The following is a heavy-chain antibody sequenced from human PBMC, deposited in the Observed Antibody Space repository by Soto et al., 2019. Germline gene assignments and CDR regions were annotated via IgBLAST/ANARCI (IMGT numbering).Heavy chain of an antibody. J-gene: IGHJ4*02. Sequence: QVQLVQSGAEVKKPGASVKVSCKASGYTFTSYAMHWVRQAPEQRLEWMGWINAGNGNTKYSQKFQGRVTITRDTSASTAYMELSSLRSEDTAVYYCARSIVVVTSFDYWGQGTLVTVSS. V-gene: IGHV1-3*01. CDR1: GYTFTSYA. D-gene: IGHD3-22*01. CDR2: INAGNGNT. CDR3: ARSIVVVTSFDY.